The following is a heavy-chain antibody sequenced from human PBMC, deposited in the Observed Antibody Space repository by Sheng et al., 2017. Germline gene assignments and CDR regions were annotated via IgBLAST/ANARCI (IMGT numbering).Heavy chain of an antibody. D-gene: IGHD4-17*01. Sequence: QLQLQESGPGLVKPSETLSLTCTVSGGSISSSSYYWGWIRQPPGKGLEWIGSIYYSGSTYYNPSLKSRVTISVDTSKNQFSLKLSSVTAADTAVYYCARDQVDYGDPVWFDPWGQGTLVTVVL. J-gene: IGHJ5*02. CDR2: IYYSGST. CDR3: ARDQVDYGDPVWFDP. CDR1: GGSISSSSYY. V-gene: IGHV4-39*07.